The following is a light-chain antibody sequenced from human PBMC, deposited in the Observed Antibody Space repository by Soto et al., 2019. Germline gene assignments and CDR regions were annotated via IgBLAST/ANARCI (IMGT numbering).Light chain of an antibody. CDR3: AAWDDSLNGPL. V-gene: IGLV1-44*01. CDR1: GSNIGGNT. Sequence: QSVLTQAPSASGTPGQRVTISCSGSGSNIGGNTVNWYQHLPGTAPKLLIYSNNQRPSGVPDRFSGSKSGTSASLAISGLQSEDEADYYCAAWDDSLNGPLFGGGTQLTVL. CDR2: SNN. J-gene: IGLJ2*01.